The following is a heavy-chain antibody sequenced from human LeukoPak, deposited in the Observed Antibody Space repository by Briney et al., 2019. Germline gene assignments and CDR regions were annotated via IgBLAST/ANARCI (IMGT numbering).Heavy chain of an antibody. CDR1: GFTFSSYS. D-gene: IGHD6-19*01. CDR3: IVLAVAGTFGFDY. V-gene: IGHV3-48*01. J-gene: IGHJ4*02. Sequence: GGSLRLSCAASGFTFSSYSMNWVRQAPGRGLEWVSYISSSSSTIYYADSVKGRFTISRDNAKNSLYLQMNSLRAEDTAVYYCIVLAVAGTFGFDYWGQGTLVTVSS. CDR2: ISSSSSTI.